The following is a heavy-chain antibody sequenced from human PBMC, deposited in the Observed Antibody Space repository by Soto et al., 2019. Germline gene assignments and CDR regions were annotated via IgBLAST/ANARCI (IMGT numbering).Heavy chain of an antibody. CDR2: IYYSGST. D-gene: IGHD3-16*02. V-gene: IGHV4-30-4*01. CDR3: ARAALDYDYVWGSYRFDY. Sequence: SETLSLTCTVSGGSISSGDYYWSWIRQPPGKGLEWIGYIYYSGSTYYNPSLKSRVTISVDTSKNQFSLKLSSVTAADTAVYYCARAALDYDYVWGSYRFDYWGQGTLVTVSS. CDR1: GGSISSGDYY. J-gene: IGHJ4*02.